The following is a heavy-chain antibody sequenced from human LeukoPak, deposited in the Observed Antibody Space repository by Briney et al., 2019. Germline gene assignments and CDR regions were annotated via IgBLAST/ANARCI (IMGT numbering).Heavy chain of an antibody. CDR2: ISGSGGST. Sequence: GGSLRLSCAASGFTFSSYAMSWVRQAPGKGLEWVSAISGSGGSTYYADSVKGRFTISRDNSKKTLYLQMDSLRAEDTAVYYCAKTVVPAAIEYYFDYWGQGTLVTVSS. V-gene: IGHV3-23*01. CDR3: AKTVVPAAIEYYFDY. CDR1: GFTFSSYA. D-gene: IGHD2-2*01. J-gene: IGHJ4*02.